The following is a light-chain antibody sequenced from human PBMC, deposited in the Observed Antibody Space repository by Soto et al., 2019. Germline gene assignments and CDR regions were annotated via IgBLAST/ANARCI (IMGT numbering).Light chain of an antibody. J-gene: IGKJ1*01. CDR1: QSISNW. V-gene: IGKV1-5*03. Sequence: DIQMTQSPSTLSASVGDRVTITCRASQSISNWLAWYQQKPGKAPKLLIYKTSSLESGVPSRFSGSGSGTAFTLTISSRQPDDVATYYCQQSWTFGQGTKVEIK. CDR2: KTS. CDR3: QQSWT.